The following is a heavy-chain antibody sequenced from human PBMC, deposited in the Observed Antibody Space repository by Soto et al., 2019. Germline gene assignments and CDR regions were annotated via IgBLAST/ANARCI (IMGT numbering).Heavy chain of an antibody. J-gene: IGHJ6*02. CDR3: ARMMGTVINYYGMDV. CDR2: MFSNDEA. Sequence: QVTLKESGPVLVKPTETLTLTCTVSGFSLSNARMAVSWIRQPPGKALEWLAHMFSNDEASYNTSLNSRLTIXXDXSXXQVVLTMTNMDPVDTATYYCARMMGTVINYYGMDVWGQGTTVTVSS. D-gene: IGHD4-17*01. V-gene: IGHV2-26*01. CDR1: GFSLSNARMA.